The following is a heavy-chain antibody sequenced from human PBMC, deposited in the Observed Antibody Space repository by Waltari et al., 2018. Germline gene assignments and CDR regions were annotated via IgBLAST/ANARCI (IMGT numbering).Heavy chain of an antibody. V-gene: IGHV1-8*01. J-gene: IGHJ4*02. Sequence: QVQLVQSGAEVKTPGPSVTVSCKASGYTFTRYDINWFRQATGQGLEWMGWMNPNSGNTGYAQKFQGRVTMTRNTSISTAYMELSSLRSEDTAVYYCAREGYYYGSGSLVDYWGQGTLVTVSS. CDR2: MNPNSGNT. CDR1: GYTFTRYD. CDR3: AREGYYYGSGSLVDY. D-gene: IGHD3-10*01.